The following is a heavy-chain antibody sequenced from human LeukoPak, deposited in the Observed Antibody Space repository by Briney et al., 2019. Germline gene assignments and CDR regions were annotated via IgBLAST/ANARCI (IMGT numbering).Heavy chain of an antibody. J-gene: IGHJ4*02. CDR2: IIPNLGMA. CDR3: ARDLVCTMNCKDS. Sequence: ASVKASCKASGYTFTGYYMHWVRQAPGQGLEWMGRIIPNLGMALYAQKFKGRVTITADKSPSTAYMELSSLTSEDTAVYFCARDLVCTMNCKDSWGQGTLVTVS. D-gene: IGHD2-2*01. V-gene: IGHV1-69*04. CDR1: GYTFTGYY.